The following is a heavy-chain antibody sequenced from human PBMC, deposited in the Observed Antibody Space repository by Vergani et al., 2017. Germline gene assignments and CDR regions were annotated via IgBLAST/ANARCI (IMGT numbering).Heavy chain of an antibody. V-gene: IGHV4-39*07. J-gene: IGHJ4*02. D-gene: IGHD5-24*01. CDR1: GGSISSSSYY. Sequence: QLQLQESGPGLVKPSETLSLTCTVSGGSISSSSYYWGWIRQPPGKGLEWIGSIYYSGRTYYNPSLKSRVTISVDTSKNQFSLKLSSVTAADTAVYYCASREMATIRTFDYGGQGTLVTVSS. CDR2: IYYSGRT. CDR3: ASREMATIRTFDY.